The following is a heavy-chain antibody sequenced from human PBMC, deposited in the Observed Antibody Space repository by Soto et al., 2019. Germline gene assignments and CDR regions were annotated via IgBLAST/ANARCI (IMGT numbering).Heavy chain of an antibody. CDR1: GGSFSGYY. V-gene: IGHV4-34*01. D-gene: IGHD2-2*02. J-gene: IGHJ5*02. Sequence: QVQLQQWGAGLLKPSETLSLTCAVYGGSFSGYYWSWIRQPPGKGLEWIGEINHSGSTNYNPSLKSRVTISVDTSKNQFSLKLSSVTAADTAVYYCARGSVVVPAAIRQWRFDPWGQGTLVTVSS. CDR3: ARGSVVVPAAIRQWRFDP. CDR2: INHSGST.